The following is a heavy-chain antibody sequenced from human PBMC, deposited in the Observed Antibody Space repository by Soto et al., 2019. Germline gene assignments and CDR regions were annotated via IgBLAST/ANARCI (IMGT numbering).Heavy chain of an antibody. D-gene: IGHD3-10*01. Sequence: EVQLVESGGGLVQPGGSLRLSCAASGFTFSSYWMTWVRQAPGKGLECVANIKQDGSDKYYVDSAKGRFTISRDNAKNSLYLQMNSLRVEDTAVYYCARQTRAPESWGQGTLVTVSS. J-gene: IGHJ4*02. CDR3: ARQTRAPES. V-gene: IGHV3-7*03. CDR2: IKQDGSDK. CDR1: GFTFSSYW.